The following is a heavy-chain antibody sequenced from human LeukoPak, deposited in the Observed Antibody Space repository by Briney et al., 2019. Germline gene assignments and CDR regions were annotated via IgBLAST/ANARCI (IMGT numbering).Heavy chain of an antibody. J-gene: IGHJ3*02. CDR2: IYTSGST. V-gene: IGHV4-61*02. Sequence: PSQTQSLTCTVSGGSISSGSYYWSWIRQPAGKGLQWIGRIYTSGSTNYNSSLKSRVTISVDTSKNQFSLNLSSVTAADTAVYYCARARSIFEVARGAFDIWGQGTMVTVSS. CDR3: ARARSIFEVARGAFDI. D-gene: IGHD3-3*01. CDR1: GGSISSGSYY.